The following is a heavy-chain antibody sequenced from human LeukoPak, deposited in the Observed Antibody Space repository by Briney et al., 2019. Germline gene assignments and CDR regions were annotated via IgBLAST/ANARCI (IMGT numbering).Heavy chain of an antibody. V-gene: IGHV1-2*02. CDR3: ARDRALLYSYGSLYYFDY. J-gene: IGHJ4*02. CDR1: GYTFTGYH. D-gene: IGHD5-18*01. CDR2: INPNSGGT. Sequence: GASVKVSCKASGYTFTGYHIHWVRQAPGQGLEWMGWINPNSGGTNYAQKFQGRVTMTRDTSISTAYMELSRLRSDDTAVYYCARDRALLYSYGSLYYFDYWGQGTLVTVSS.